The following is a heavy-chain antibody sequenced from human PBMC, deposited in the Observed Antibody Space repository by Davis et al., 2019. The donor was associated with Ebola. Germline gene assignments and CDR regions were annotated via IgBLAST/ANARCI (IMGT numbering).Heavy chain of an antibody. CDR3: ARHRGGFRGPYYYYGMDV. D-gene: IGHD3-10*01. CDR1: GGSISSSSYY. CDR2: IYYSGST. J-gene: IGHJ6*02. Sequence: MPSETLSLTCTASGGSISSSSYYWGWIRQPPGKGLEWIGSIYYSGSTYYNPSLKSRVTISVDTSKNQFSLKLSSVTAADTAVYYCARHRGGFRGPYYYYGMDVWGQGTTVTVSS. V-gene: IGHV4-39*01.